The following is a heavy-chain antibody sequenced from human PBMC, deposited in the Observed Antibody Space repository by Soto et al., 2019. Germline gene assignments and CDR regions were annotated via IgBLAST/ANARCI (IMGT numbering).Heavy chain of an antibody. J-gene: IGHJ6*02. CDR2: IYYSGST. CDR3: ARYRPYDFWSGYYYYYGMDV. D-gene: IGHD3-3*01. V-gene: IGHV4-30-4*01. Sequence: QVQLQESGPGLVKPSQTLSLTCTVSGGSISSGDYYWSWIRQPPGKGLEWIGYIYYSGSTYYNPSLKSRVTISVDTSKNQFSLKLSSVTAADTAVYYCARYRPYDFWSGYYYYYGMDVWGQGTTVTVSS. CDR1: GGSISSGDYY.